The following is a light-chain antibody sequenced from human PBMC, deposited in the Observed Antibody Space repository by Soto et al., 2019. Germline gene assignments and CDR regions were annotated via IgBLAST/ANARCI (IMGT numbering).Light chain of an antibody. CDR1: QSISSW. J-gene: IGKJ1*01. V-gene: IGKV1-5*01. CDR3: QQYNSYWT. CDR2: DAS. Sequence: DIQMTQSPSTLSASVGDRVTITCRASQSISSWLAWYQQKPGKAPKLLIYDASSLEIGFPSRFSGSGSGTEFTLTISSLQPDDFATYYCQQYNSYWTFGQGTKVEIK.